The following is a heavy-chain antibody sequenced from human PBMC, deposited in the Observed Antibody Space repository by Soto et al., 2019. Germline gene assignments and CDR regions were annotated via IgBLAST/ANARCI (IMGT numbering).Heavy chain of an antibody. J-gene: IGHJ4*02. V-gene: IGHV4-34*01. CDR2: INHSGST. D-gene: IGHD3-22*01. CDR3: ARGRYYYDSSGYSNLDY. CDR1: GGSFSGYY. Sequence: SETLSLTCAVYGGSFSGYYWSWIRQPPGKVLEWIGEINHSGSTNYNPSLKSRVTISVDTSKNQFPLKLSSVTAADTAVYYCARGRYYYDSSGYSNLDYWGQRTLVIVSS.